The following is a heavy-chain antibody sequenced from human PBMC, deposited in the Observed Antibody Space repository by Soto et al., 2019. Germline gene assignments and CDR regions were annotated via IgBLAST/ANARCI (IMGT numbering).Heavy chain of an antibody. CDR3: AKDHLCGGDCWGYYGMDV. CDR1: GFTFSMYA. D-gene: IGHD2-21*02. CDR2: ISGSGGST. V-gene: IGHV3-23*01. Sequence: PGGSLRLSCAVPGFTFSMYAMSWVRQAPGKGLEWVSAISGSGGSTDYADSVKGRFTISRDNSKNTLYLQMNSLRAEDTAVYYCAKDHLCGGDCWGYYGMDVWGQGTTVTVSS. J-gene: IGHJ6*02.